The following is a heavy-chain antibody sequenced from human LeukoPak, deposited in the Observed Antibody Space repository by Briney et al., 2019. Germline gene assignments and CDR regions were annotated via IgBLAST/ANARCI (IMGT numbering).Heavy chain of an antibody. CDR3: ARVAAEVVGVPGAIGFGWLRRDYYYMDV. Sequence: ASVKVSCKASGYTFTGCYMHWVRQAPGQGLEWMGWINPNSGGTNYAQKFQGRVTMTRDTSISTAYMKLSRLRSEDTAVYYCARVAAEVVGVPGAIGFGWLRRDYYYMDVWGKGTTVTVSS. CDR2: INPNSGGT. J-gene: IGHJ6*03. D-gene: IGHD2-2*02. V-gene: IGHV1-2*02. CDR1: GYTFTGCY.